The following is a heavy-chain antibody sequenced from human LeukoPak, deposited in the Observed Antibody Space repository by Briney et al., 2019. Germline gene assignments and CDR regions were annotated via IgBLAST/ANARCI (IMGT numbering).Heavy chain of an antibody. V-gene: IGHV1-46*01. CDR2: INPSGGST. CDR1: GYTFTTYG. Sequence: ASVKVSCKASGYTFTTYGISWVRQAPGQGLEWMGIINPSGGSTSYAQKFQGRVTMTRDTSTSTVYMELSSLRSEDTAVYYCARDYDSSGYYGPTDYWGQGTLVTVSS. CDR3: ARDYDSSGYYGPTDY. D-gene: IGHD3-22*01. J-gene: IGHJ4*02.